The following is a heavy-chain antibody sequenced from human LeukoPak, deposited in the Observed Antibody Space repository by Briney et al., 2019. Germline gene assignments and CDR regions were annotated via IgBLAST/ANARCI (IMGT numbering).Heavy chain of an antibody. CDR1: GGSLSSSSSSY. CDR3: ARPGYWMVRGFDY. Sequence: SETLSLTCTVSGGSLSSSSSSYWGWIRQPPGKGLEWIGSMNYGGTSHYNPSLKSRVTISVDTSKNQFSLKLSSVTAADTAVYYCARPGYWMVRGFDYWGQGTLVTVSS. CDR2: MNYGGTS. V-gene: IGHV4-39*07. J-gene: IGHJ4*02. D-gene: IGHD3-10*01.